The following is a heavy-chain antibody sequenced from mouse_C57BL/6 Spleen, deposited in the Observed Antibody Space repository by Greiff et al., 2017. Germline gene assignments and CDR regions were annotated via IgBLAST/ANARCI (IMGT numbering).Heavy chain of an antibody. V-gene: IGHV1-53*01. J-gene: IGHJ3*01. D-gene: IGHD1-1*01. CDR1: GYTFTSYW. CDR2: INPSNGGT. Sequence: QVQLQQPGTELVKPGASVTLSCKASGYTFTSYWMHWVKQRPGQGLEWIGNINPSNGGTNYNEKFKSKATLTVDKSSSTAYMQLSSLTSEDSAVYYCAYYGSSYAWFAYWGQGTLVTVSA. CDR3: AYYGSSYAWFAY.